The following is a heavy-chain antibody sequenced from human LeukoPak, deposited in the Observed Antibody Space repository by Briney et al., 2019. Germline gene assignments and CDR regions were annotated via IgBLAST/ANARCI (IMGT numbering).Heavy chain of an antibody. Sequence: GGSLRLSCAASVFTFSSYWMRWVRQAPGKGREWVANIKQDGSEKYYVDSVKGRFTISRDNAKNSLYLQMNSLRAEDTAVYYCARDSPYCSGGSCYLDYWGQGTLVTVSS. CDR3: ARDSPYCSGGSCYLDY. CDR2: IKQDGSEK. D-gene: IGHD2-15*01. CDR1: VFTFSSYW. V-gene: IGHV3-7*01. J-gene: IGHJ4*02.